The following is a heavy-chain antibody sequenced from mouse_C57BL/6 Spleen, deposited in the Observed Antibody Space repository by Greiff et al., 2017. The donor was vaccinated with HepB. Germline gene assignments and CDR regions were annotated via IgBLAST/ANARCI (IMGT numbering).Heavy chain of an antibody. Sequence: EVKVVESGGGLVKPGGSLKLSCAASGFTFSDYGMHWVRQAPEKGLEWVAYISSGSSTIYYADTVTGRFTISRDNAKTTLFLQMTSLRSEDTAMYYCARSGYDVASWFAYWGQGTLVTVSA. CDR1: GFTFSDYG. CDR3: ARSGYDVASWFAY. D-gene: IGHD2-2*01. CDR2: ISSGSSTI. J-gene: IGHJ3*01. V-gene: IGHV5-17*01.